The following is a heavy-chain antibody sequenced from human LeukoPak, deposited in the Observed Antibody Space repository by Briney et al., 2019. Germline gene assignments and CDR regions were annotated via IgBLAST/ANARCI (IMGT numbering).Heavy chain of an antibody. D-gene: IGHD2-2*01. CDR2: IYYSGST. CDR1: GGSISSYY. V-gene: IGHV4-59*01. Sequence: PSETLSLTCTVSGGSISSYYWSWIRQPPGKGLEWIGYIYYSGSTNYNPSLKGRVTISVDTSKNQFSLKLSSVTAADTAVYYCASRSRTGTFDYWGQGTLVTVSS. CDR3: ASRSRTGTFDY. J-gene: IGHJ4*02.